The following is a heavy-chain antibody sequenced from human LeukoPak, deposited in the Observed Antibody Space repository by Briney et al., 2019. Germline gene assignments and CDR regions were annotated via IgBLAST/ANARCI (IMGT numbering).Heavy chain of an antibody. J-gene: IGHJ4*02. D-gene: IGHD3-10*01. CDR2: IYPDDSDT. Sequence: GESLKTSCKGSGYSFTSYWIGWVRQMPGKGLEWMGIIYPDDSDTRYSPSFQGQVTISADKSISTAYLQWSSLKASDTAMYYCARRGGYGSGSYSFDYWGQGTLVTVSS. V-gene: IGHV5-51*01. CDR1: GYSFTSYW. CDR3: ARRGGYGSGSYSFDY.